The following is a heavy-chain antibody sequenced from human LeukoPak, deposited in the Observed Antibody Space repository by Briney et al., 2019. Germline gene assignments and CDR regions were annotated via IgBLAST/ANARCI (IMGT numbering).Heavy chain of an antibody. J-gene: IGHJ4*02. D-gene: IGHD3-22*01. CDR3: ARDLYYDSSGYWDY. Sequence: GGSLRLSCAASGFTFSSYAMSWVRQAPGKGLEWVANIKQDGSEKHYVDSVKGRFTISRDNAKNSLYLQMNSLRAEDTAVYYCARDLYYDSSGYWDYWGQGTLVTVSS. CDR2: IKQDGSEK. CDR1: GFTFSSYA. V-gene: IGHV3-7*01.